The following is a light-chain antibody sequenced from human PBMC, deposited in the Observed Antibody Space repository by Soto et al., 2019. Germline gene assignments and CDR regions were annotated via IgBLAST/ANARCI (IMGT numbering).Light chain of an antibody. CDR3: QQYGSSPFT. CDR1: QSVDSY. Sequence: EIVLTQSPATLSLSPGERATLSCRASQSVDSYLGWYQQKPGQAPRLLISDASNRVTGIPARFSASGSGTDFTLAISRLEPEDFAVYYCQQYGSSPFTFGPGTKVDI. V-gene: IGKV3-11*01. CDR2: DAS. J-gene: IGKJ3*01.